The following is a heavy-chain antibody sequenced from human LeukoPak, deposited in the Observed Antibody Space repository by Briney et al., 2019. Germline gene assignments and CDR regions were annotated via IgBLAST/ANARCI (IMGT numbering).Heavy chain of an antibody. CDR1: GFTFSSYS. D-gene: IGHD3-3*01. Sequence: GGSLRLSCAASGFTFSSYSMNWVRQAPGKGLEWVSTISDSGDNTYYADSVKGRFTISRDNSKNTLYLQMNSLRAEDTAVYYCAKANSITIFGVISPVDYWGQGTLVTVSS. J-gene: IGHJ4*02. CDR3: AKANSITIFGVISPVDY. CDR2: ISDSGDNT. V-gene: IGHV3-23*01.